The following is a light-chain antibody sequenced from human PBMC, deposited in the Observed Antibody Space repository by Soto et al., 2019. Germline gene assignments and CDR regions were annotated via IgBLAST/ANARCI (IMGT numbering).Light chain of an antibody. Sequence: EIVLTQSPGSLSLSPRERATLSCRASQSVTSNHLAWYQQKPGQAPRLLIYGASRRAAGIPDRFSGSGSGTDFTLTISRLEPEDFAVYYCQHFLASPPTITFGGGTKVETK. J-gene: IGKJ4*01. CDR1: QSVTSNH. V-gene: IGKV3-20*01. CDR2: GAS. CDR3: QHFLASPPTIT.